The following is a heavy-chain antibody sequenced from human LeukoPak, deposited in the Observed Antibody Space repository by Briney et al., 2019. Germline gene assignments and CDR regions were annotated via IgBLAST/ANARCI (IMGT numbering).Heavy chain of an antibody. CDR3: ARGRIAVAGTKNYFDY. J-gene: IGHJ4*02. V-gene: IGHV4-59*01. Sequence: SETLSLTCTASGGSISSYYWSWIRQPPGKGLEWIGDIYYSGSTNYNPSLKSRVTISVDTSKNQFSLKLSSVTAADTAVYYCARGRIAVAGTKNYFDYWGQGTLVTVSS. CDR2: IYYSGST. CDR1: GGSISSYY. D-gene: IGHD6-19*01.